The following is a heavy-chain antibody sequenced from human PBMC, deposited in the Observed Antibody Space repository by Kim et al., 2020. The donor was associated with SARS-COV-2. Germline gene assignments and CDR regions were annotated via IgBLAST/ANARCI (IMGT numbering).Heavy chain of an antibody. D-gene: IGHD2-2*01. CDR2: ISGSGGST. V-gene: IGHV3-23*01. CDR3: AKGGSDRRIWRSTSSKPLDY. Sequence: GGSLRLFCAASGFTFSSYAMSWVRQAPGKGLEWVSAISGSGGSTYYADSVKGRFTISRDNSKNTLYLQMNSLRAEDTAVYYCAKGGSDRRIWRSTSSKPLDYWGQGTLVTVSS. CDR1: GFTFSSYA. J-gene: IGHJ4*02.